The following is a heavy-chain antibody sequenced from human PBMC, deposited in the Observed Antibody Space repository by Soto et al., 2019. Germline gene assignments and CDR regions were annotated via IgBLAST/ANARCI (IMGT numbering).Heavy chain of an antibody. CDR3: ARETPCSSTSCYIDY. CDR1: GDSFTSYG. J-gene: IGHJ4*02. Sequence: ASVKVSCKASGDSFTSYGISWVRQAPGQGLEWMGWISAYNGNTNYAQKLQGRVTMTTDTSTSTAYMELRSLRSDDTAVYYCARETPCSSTSCYIDYWGQGTLVTVSS. CDR2: ISAYNGNT. D-gene: IGHD2-2*02. V-gene: IGHV1-18*01.